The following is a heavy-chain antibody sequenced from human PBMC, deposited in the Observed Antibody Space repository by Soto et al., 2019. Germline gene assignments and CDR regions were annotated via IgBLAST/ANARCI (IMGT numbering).Heavy chain of an antibody. V-gene: IGHV1-3*01. CDR2: INAGNGNT. CDR3: AREYDFWSGYPNY. Sequence: SVKVACKSSGYTFTIYAMHWVRQAPGQRIEWMGWINAGNGNTKYSQKFQGRVTITRDTSASTAYMELSSLRYEDTAVYYCAREYDFWSGYPNYWGQGTLVTVSS. D-gene: IGHD3-3*01. CDR1: GYTFTIYA. J-gene: IGHJ4*02.